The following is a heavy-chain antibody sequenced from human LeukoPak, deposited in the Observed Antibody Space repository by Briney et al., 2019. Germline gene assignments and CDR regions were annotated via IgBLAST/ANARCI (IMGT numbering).Heavy chain of an antibody. CDR1: GFTFSSYG. V-gene: IGHV3-33*01. Sequence: GGSLRLSCAASGFTFSSYGMHWVRQAPGKGLEWVAVIWFDRSNKYYADSVKGRFTISRDNSKNTVYLQMDSLRAEDTAVYYCARVWGVTKYGIDYWGQGTLVTASS. J-gene: IGHJ4*02. D-gene: IGHD3-10*01. CDR3: ARVWGVTKYGIDY. CDR2: IWFDRSNK.